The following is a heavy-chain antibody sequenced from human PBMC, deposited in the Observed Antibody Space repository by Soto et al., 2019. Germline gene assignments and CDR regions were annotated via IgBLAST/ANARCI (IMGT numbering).Heavy chain of an antibody. J-gene: IGHJ4*02. CDR3: ARGWGYSYGGTWFGY. D-gene: IGHD5-18*01. Sequence: SETLSLTCAVYGGSFSGYYWSWIRQPPGKGLEWIGEINHSGSTNYNPSLKSRVTISVDTSKNQFSLKLSSVTAADTAVYYCARGWGYSYGGTWFGYWGQGTLVTVSS. CDR2: INHSGST. CDR1: GGSFSGYY. V-gene: IGHV4-34*01.